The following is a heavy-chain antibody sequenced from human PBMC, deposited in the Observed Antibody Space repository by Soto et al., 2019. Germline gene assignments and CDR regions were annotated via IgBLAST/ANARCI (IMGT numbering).Heavy chain of an antibody. Sequence: TSETLSLTCTVSGGSISSYYWSWIRQPPGKGLEWIGYIYYSGSTNYNPSLKSRVTISVDTSKNQFSLKLSSVTAADTAVYYCARGFGGQGDYWGQGTLVTVSS. CDR2: IYYSGST. J-gene: IGHJ4*02. CDR3: ARGFGGQGDY. V-gene: IGHV4-59*01. D-gene: IGHD2-15*01. CDR1: GGSISSYY.